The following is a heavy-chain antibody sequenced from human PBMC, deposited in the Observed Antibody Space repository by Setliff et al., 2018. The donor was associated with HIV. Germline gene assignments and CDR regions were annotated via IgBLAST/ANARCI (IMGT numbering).Heavy chain of an antibody. Sequence: PGGSLRLSCAASGFTVSSYYMSWVRQAPGKGLEWVSYMTASGSNIYYADSVKGRFTISRDNSKNTLYLQMNSLRAEDTAVYYCAKDRLSWDYGSGRPLDYWGQGTLVTVSS. V-gene: IGHV3-23*01. J-gene: IGHJ4*02. CDR2: MTASGSNI. D-gene: IGHD3-10*01. CDR1: GFTVSSYY. CDR3: AKDRLSWDYGSGRPLDY.